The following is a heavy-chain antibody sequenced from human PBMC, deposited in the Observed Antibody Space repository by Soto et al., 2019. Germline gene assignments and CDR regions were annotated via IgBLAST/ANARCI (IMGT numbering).Heavy chain of an antibody. Sequence: QVQLRESGPGLVKPSGTLSLTCAVSGGSISSSNWWSWVRQPPGKGLEWIGEIYHSGSTNYNSSLKSRATISVDKSKNQFSLKLSSVTAADTAVYYCAGTTREGCLDYWGQGTLVTVSS. CDR2: IYHSGST. J-gene: IGHJ4*02. V-gene: IGHV4-4*02. CDR1: GGSISSSNW. D-gene: IGHD1-1*01. CDR3: AGTTREGCLDY.